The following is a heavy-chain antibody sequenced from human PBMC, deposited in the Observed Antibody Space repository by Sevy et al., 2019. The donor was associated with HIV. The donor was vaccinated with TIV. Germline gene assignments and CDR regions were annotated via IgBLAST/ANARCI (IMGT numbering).Heavy chain of an antibody. D-gene: IGHD2-2*01. V-gene: IGHV3-21*01. CDR1: GFTFSSYS. CDR2: ITSSSNYI. CDR3: ARDTIVVVPAASEPYYYYYGMDV. J-gene: IGHJ6*02. Sequence: GGSLRLSCAASGFTFSSYSMNWVRQAPGKGLEWVSSITSSSNYIYYADSVKGRFTISRDNAKNSLYLQMNSLRAEDTAVYYCARDTIVVVPAASEPYYYYYGMDVWGQGTTVTVSS.